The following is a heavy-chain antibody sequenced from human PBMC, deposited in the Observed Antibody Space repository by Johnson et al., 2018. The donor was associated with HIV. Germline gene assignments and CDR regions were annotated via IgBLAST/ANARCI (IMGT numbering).Heavy chain of an antibody. V-gene: IGHV3-30*02. CDR3: AKTYYYDSSGSRAFDI. CDR2: IRYDGSNK. Sequence: VQLVESGGGVVQPGGSLRLSCAASGFTFSSYGMHWVRQAPGKGLEWVAFIRYDGSNKYYADSVKGRFTISRDNSKNTLYLQMNSLRADDTAVYYCAKTYYYDSSGSRAFDIWGQGTMVTVSS. D-gene: IGHD3-22*01. CDR1: GFTFSSYG. J-gene: IGHJ3*02.